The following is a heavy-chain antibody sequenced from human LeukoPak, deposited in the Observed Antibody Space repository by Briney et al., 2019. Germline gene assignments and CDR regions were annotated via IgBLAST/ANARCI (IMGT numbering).Heavy chain of an antibody. J-gene: IGHJ4*02. Sequence: SVKVSCKASGGTFSSYAISWVRQARGQGLEWMGGIIPVFGTANYAQKFQGRVTITADKSTSTAYMELSSLRSEDTAVYYCARAGYYDILTGYYAIDCWGQGTLVTVSS. V-gene: IGHV1-69*06. CDR1: GGTFSSYA. D-gene: IGHD3-9*01. CDR2: IIPVFGTA. CDR3: ARAGYYDILTGYYAIDC.